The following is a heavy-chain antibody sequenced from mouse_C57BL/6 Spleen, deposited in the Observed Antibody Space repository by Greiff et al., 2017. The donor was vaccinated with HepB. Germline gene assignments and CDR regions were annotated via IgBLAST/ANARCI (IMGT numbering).Heavy chain of an antibody. D-gene: IGHD2-4*01. J-gene: IGHJ4*01. Sequence: EVHLVESGGGLVKPGGSLKLSCAASGFTFSSYAMSWVRQTPEKRLEWVATISDGGSYTYYPDNVKGRVTISSDNAKNNLYLQMSHLKSEDTAMYYCARVLMISRAMDYWGQGTSVTVSS. V-gene: IGHV5-4*01. CDR2: ISDGGSYT. CDR3: ARVLMISRAMDY. CDR1: GFTFSSYA.